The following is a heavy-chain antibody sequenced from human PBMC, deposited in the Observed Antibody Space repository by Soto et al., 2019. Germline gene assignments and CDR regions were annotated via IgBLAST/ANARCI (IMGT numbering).Heavy chain of an antibody. CDR1: GGSISSGGYY. V-gene: IGHV4-31*03. J-gene: IGHJ3*02. Sequence: SETLSLTCTVSGGSISSGGYYWSWIRQHPGKGLEWIGYIYYSGSTYYNPSLKSRVTISVDTSKNQFSLKLSSVTAADTAVYYCARDYYDKGGAFDIWGQGTMVTVSS. D-gene: IGHD3-22*01. CDR2: IYYSGST. CDR3: ARDYYDKGGAFDI.